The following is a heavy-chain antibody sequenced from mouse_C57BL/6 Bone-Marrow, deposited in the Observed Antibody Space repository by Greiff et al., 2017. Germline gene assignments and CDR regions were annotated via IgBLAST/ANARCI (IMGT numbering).Heavy chain of an antibody. J-gene: IGHJ1*03. V-gene: IGHV1-54*01. CDR2: INPGSGGT. CDR3: AREGELGWYFDV. CDR1: GYAFTNYL. Sequence: QVQLQQSGAELVRPGTSVKVSCKASGYAFTNYLIEWVKQRPGQGLEWIGVINPGSGGTNYNEKFKGKATLTADKSPSTAYMQLSSLTSEDSAVYFCAREGELGWYFDVWGTGTTVTVSS. D-gene: IGHD4-1*01.